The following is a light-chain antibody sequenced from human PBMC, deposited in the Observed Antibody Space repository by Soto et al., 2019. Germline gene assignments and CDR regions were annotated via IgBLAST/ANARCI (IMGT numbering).Light chain of an antibody. CDR1: QGIGRW. CDR2: AAS. CDR3: QQTDSFPLT. V-gene: IGKV1-12*01. J-gene: IGKJ4*01. Sequence: DIQMTQSPSSVSASVGDRVTITCRASQGIGRWLAWYQQKPGKAPRLLMYAASSLKSGAPSRFSGSGSGTDFTLTISSLQPEDFATYFCQQTDSFPLTFGGGTKVDIK.